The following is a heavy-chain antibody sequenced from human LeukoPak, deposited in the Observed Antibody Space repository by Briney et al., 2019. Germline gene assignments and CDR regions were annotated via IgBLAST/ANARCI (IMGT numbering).Heavy chain of an antibody. CDR2: FSGSGGST. V-gene: IGHV3-23*01. Sequence: GGSLRLSCAASGFTFSSYAMRGVRQSPGKGLEWVSGFSGSGGSTYYADSVKGRFTISRDYSKNTLYLQMNSLRAEDTAVYYCAKDEAVAGTVNGMDVWGQGTTVTVSS. D-gene: IGHD6-19*01. CDR1: GFTFSSYA. CDR3: AKDEAVAGTVNGMDV. J-gene: IGHJ6*02.